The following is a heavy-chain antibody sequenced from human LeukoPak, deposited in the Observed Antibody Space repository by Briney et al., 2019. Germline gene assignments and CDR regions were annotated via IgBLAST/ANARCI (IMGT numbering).Heavy chain of an antibody. V-gene: IGHV3-74*01. Sequence: GGSLRLSCAASGFTFKHYAMSWVRQAPGKGLVWVSRISSDGSSTNYADSVKGRFTISRDNAKNTLYLQMNSLRAEDTAVYYCARGDYFDYWGQGTLVTVSS. CDR2: ISSDGSST. CDR3: ARGDYFDY. CDR1: GFTFKHYA. J-gene: IGHJ4*02.